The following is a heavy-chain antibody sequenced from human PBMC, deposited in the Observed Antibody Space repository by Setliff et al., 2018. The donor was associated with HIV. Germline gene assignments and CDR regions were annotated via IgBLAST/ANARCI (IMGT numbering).Heavy chain of an antibody. D-gene: IGHD3-22*01. CDR2: MYIAGQT. J-gene: IGHJ4*02. CDR1: GFGVTTDH. V-gene: IGHV3-53*01. CDR3: ATDSSGPLSH. Sequence: GGSLRLSCAAYGFGVTTDHMSWVRQAPGKGLEWVSVMYIAGQTYYADSVKGRFVISRDNSKNTLYLQVSSLRADDSATYYCATDSSGPLSHWGPGTLVTVSS.